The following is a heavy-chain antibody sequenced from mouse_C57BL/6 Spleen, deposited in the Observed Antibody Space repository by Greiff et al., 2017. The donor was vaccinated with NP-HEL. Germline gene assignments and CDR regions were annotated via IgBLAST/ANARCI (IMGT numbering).Heavy chain of an antibody. CDR1: GYTFTSYW. V-gene: IGHV1-69*01. CDR3: ARGYYRSRPPYFDY. CDR2: IDPSDSYT. J-gene: IGHJ2*01. D-gene: IGHD1-1*01. Sequence: QVHVKQPGAELVMPGASVKLSCKASGYTFTSYWMHWVKQRPGQGLEWIGEIDPSDSYTNYNQKFKGKSTLTVDKSSSTAYMQLSSLTSEDSAVYYCARGYYRSRPPYFDYWGQGTTLTVSS.